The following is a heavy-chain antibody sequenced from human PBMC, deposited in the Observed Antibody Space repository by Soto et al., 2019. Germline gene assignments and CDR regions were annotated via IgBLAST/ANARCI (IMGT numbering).Heavy chain of an antibody. CDR2: IWYDGSNK. J-gene: IGHJ6*02. CDR1: GFTFSSYG. CDR3: ARDVGVRAAAPYYYGMDV. Sequence: GGSLRLSCAASGFTFSSYGMHWVRQAPGKGLEWVAVIWYDGSNKYYADSVKGRFTISRDNSKNTLYLQMNSLRAEDTAVYYCARDVGVRAAAPYYYGMDVWGQGTTVTVSS. D-gene: IGHD6-13*01. V-gene: IGHV3-33*01.